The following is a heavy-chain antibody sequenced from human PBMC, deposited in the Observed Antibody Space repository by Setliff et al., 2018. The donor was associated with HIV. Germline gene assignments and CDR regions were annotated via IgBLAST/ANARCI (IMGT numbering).Heavy chain of an antibody. CDR2: ISWDCDMT. V-gene: IGHV3-43*01. Sequence: GSLRLSCAASGFTFSSYEMDWVRQAPGKGLEWVSLISWDCDMTYYADSVKGRFTISRDNSKNSLYLQMNSLTTEDTGLYYCAKDGWGYDYVGAYYFDYWGQGTPVTVSS. J-gene: IGHJ4*02. D-gene: IGHD5-12*01. CDR1: GFTFSSYE. CDR3: AKDGWGYDYVGAYYFDY.